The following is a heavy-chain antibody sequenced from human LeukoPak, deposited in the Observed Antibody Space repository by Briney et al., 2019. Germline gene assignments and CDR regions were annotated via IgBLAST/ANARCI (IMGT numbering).Heavy chain of an antibody. D-gene: IGHD3-16*01. V-gene: IGHV1-18*01. J-gene: IGHJ4*01. CDR1: GYNFFTYG. CDR3: ARGDFISSRDYLSFFDY. CDR2: ISPHNGNA. Sequence: ASVKVSCKASGYNFFTYGITWVRQAPGQGLEWMGWISPHNGNANYAQKFQDRVIMTTDTSTNTAFMEVRSLRSEDTAMYYCARGDFISSRDYLSFFDYWGQGSLVTVSS.